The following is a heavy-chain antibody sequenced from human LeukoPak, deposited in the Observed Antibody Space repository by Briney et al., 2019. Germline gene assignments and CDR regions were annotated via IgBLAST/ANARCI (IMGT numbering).Heavy chain of an antibody. CDR3: ARQYSYGPHFDY. Sequence: SETLSLTCAVSGGSISSYYWSWIRQPPGKGLEWIGYIYYSGSTNYNPSLKRRVTISVDTSKNQFSLKLSSVTAADTAVYYCARQYSYGPHFDYWGQGTLVTVSA. CDR2: IYYSGST. J-gene: IGHJ4*02. D-gene: IGHD5-18*01. V-gene: IGHV4-59*01. CDR1: GGSISSYY.